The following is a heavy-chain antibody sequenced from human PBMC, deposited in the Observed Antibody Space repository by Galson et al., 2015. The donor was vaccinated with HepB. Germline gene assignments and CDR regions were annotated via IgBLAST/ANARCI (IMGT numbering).Heavy chain of an antibody. CDR1: GGTFSRSHG. CDR2: IIPIFGVT. CDR3: ARGGGFLAAAVLWYFDL. V-gene: IGHV1-69*13. J-gene: IGHJ2*01. D-gene: IGHD6-25*01. Sequence: SVKVSCKASGGTFSRSHGISWMRQAPGQGLEWMGGIIPIFGVTNYAQRFQGRVTITADGSTTTVYLDLSSLRSDDTAVYYCARGGGFLAAAVLWYFDLWGRGTLVTVSS.